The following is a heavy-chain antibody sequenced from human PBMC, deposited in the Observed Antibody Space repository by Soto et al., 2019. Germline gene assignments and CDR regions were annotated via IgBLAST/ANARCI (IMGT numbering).Heavy chain of an antibody. J-gene: IGHJ3*02. D-gene: IGHD5-18*01. CDR1: EFTFSNHG. CDR3: VKGGYSHGYAAFDI. CDR2: ISGDGGIT. V-gene: IGHV3-64D*06. Sequence: PGGSLRLSCAASEFTFSNHGMHWVRQAPGKGLEYVSAISGDGGITFYADSVKGRFTISRDNSKKTLYLQMSSLRTEDTAVYYCVKGGYSHGYAAFDIWGQGTTVTVSS.